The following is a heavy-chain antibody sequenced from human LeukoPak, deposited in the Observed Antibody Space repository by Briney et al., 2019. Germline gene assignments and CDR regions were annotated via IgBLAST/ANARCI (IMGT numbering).Heavy chain of an antibody. J-gene: IGHJ6*02. Sequence: GGSLRLSCAASGFTFSSYSMNWVRQAPGKGLEWVSSISSSSCCIYYADSVKGRFTISRDNAKNSLYLQMNSLRAEDTAVYYCARDRRYFDWFRTSYYYYGMDVWGQGTTVTVSS. D-gene: IGHD3-9*01. CDR2: ISSSSCCI. V-gene: IGHV3-21*01. CDR1: GFTFSSYS. CDR3: ARDRRYFDWFRTSYYYYGMDV.